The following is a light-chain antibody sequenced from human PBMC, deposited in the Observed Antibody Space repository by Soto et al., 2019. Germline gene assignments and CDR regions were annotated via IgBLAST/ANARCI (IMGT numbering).Light chain of an antibody. CDR2: RNN. Sequence: QSVLTQPPSVSGTPGQRVTISCSGSSSNIGSDYVYWFQQLPGTAAKVLIYRNNQRPSGVPDRFSGSKSGASAALAISGLRYEDEADYYCAAWDDSLSGRVFGGGTKLTVL. J-gene: IGLJ3*02. V-gene: IGLV1-47*01. CDR3: AAWDDSLSGRV. CDR1: SSNIGSDY.